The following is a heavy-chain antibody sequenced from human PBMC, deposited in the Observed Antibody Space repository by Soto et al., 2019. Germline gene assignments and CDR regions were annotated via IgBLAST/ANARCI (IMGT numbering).Heavy chain of an antibody. D-gene: IGHD3-10*02. CDR3: FNFFFQAEDGIRDVRSVSAFLLNRSSDL. J-gene: IGHJ2*01. V-gene: IGHV3-30*03. CDR2: ISYDGSNT. Sequence: PGKGLEWVAVISYDGSNTYYADSVQGRFPISRDNSKNTLYLQMNSLRAEDTAVYYCFNFFFQAEDGIRDVRSVSAFLLNRSSDL.